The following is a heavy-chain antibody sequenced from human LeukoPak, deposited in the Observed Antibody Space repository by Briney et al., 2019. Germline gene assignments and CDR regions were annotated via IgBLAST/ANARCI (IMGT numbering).Heavy chain of an antibody. Sequence: GGSLRLSCAASGFTFSNYYMNWIRQAPGKGLEWVSYINSSNSMYYADSVKGRFTISRDNAKNSLYLQMNSLRAEDTAVYYCARQRGHCSSTSCAYFSYYMDVWGKGTTVTVSS. CDR3: ARQRGHCSSTSCAYFSYYMDV. J-gene: IGHJ6*03. CDR2: INSSNSM. V-gene: IGHV3-69-1*01. D-gene: IGHD2-2*01. CDR1: GFTFSNYY.